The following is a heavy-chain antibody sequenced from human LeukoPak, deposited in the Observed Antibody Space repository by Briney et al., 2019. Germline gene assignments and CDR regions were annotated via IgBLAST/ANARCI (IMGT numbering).Heavy chain of an antibody. V-gene: IGHV1-46*01. CDR1: GYIFTSYY. CDR3: ARTSVTAPLGAFDI. D-gene: IGHD6-6*01. J-gene: IGHJ3*02. Sequence: ASVKVSCKAFGYIFTSYYMHWVRQAPGQGLERMAIINPTGGTTAYAQKFQGRVTVTRDTSTSTVYMELSSLRSDYTAVYYCARTSVTAPLGAFDIWGQGTMVTVSS. CDR2: INPTGGTT.